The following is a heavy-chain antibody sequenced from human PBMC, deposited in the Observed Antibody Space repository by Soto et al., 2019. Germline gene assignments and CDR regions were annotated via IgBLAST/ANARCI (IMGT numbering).Heavy chain of an antibody. V-gene: IGHV3-23*01. Sequence: GGSLRLSCVASGFTFSNYAMSWVRQAPGKGLEWVSGIGGSGGSTYYADSVKGRFTISRDNSKNTLYLQMNSLRAEDTAVYYGAKNSYYDSSGADVFDIWGQGTMVTVSS. J-gene: IGHJ3*02. D-gene: IGHD3-22*01. CDR2: IGGSGGST. CDR1: GFTFSNYA. CDR3: AKNSYYDSSGADVFDI.